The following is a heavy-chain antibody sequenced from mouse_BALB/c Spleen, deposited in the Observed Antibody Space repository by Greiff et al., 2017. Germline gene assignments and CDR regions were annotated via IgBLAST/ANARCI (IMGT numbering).Heavy chain of an antibody. CDR3: ARRNGPRYWYFDV. V-gene: IGHV5-17*02. CDR2: ISSGSSTI. D-gene: IGHD1-2*01. Sequence: EVKLVESGGGLVQPGGSRKLSCAASGFTFSSFGMHWVRQAPEKGLEWVAYISSGSSTIYYADTVKGRFTISRDNPKNTLFLQMTSLRSEDTAMYYCARRNGPRYWYFDVWGAGTTVTVSS. J-gene: IGHJ1*01. CDR1: GFTFSSFG.